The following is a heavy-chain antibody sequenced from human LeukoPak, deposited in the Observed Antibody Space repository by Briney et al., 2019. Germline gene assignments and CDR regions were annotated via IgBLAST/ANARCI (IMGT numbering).Heavy chain of an antibody. CDR2: ISSSSSTI. Sequence: GGSLRLSCAASGFTFSSYSMNWVRQAPGKGLEWVSYISSSSSTIYYADSVKGRFTISRDNAKNSLYLQMNSLRAEDTAVYYCARGGYDTYYYYYYYMDVWGKGTTDTVSS. J-gene: IGHJ6*03. CDR3: ARGGYDTYYYYYYYMDV. CDR1: GFTFSSYS. V-gene: IGHV3-48*01. D-gene: IGHD5-12*01.